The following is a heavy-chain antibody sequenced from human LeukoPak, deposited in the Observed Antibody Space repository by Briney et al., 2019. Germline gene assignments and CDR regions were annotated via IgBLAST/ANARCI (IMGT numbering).Heavy chain of an antibody. CDR1: GYTFSNYG. Sequence: ASVKVSCKASGYTFSNYGFSWVRQAPGQGLEWMGWISAYNGNTNYAQKLQGRVTMTTDTSTSTAYMELRSLRSDDTAVYYCARDVAAAANNLIDYWGQGTLVTVSS. J-gene: IGHJ4*02. CDR2: ISAYNGNT. V-gene: IGHV1-18*01. CDR3: ARDVAAAANNLIDY. D-gene: IGHD6-13*01.